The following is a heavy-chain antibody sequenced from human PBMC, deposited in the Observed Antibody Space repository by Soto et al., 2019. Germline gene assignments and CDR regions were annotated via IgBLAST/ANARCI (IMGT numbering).Heavy chain of an antibody. CDR1: GFTFSSYS. Sequence: AGGSLRLSCAASGFTFSSYSMDWVRQAPGKGLEWVSFISSSSTYIHYADSVKGRFTISRDDAKNSLYLQMNSLRAEDTAVYYCARGTGSKGMDVWGQGTTVTVSS. CDR2: ISSSSTYI. J-gene: IGHJ6*02. V-gene: IGHV3-21*01. CDR3: ARGTGSKGMDV. D-gene: IGHD4-4*01.